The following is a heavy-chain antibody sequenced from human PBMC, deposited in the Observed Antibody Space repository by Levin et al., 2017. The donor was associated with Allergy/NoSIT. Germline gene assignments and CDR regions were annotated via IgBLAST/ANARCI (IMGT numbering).Heavy chain of an antibody. Sequence: GGSLRLSCAASGFTFSSYSMNWVRQAPGKGLEWVSYISSSSSTIYYADSVKGRFTISRDNAKNSLYLQMNSLRAEDTAVYYCARDSECGGDCYSGWFDPWGQGTLVTVSS. J-gene: IGHJ5*02. CDR3: ARDSECGGDCYSGWFDP. V-gene: IGHV3-48*01. D-gene: IGHD2-21*02. CDR2: ISSSSSTI. CDR1: GFTFSSYS.